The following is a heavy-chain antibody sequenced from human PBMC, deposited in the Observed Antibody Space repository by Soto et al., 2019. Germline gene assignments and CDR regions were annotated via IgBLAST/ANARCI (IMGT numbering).Heavy chain of an antibody. D-gene: IGHD6-19*01. J-gene: IGHJ4*02. Sequence: EVQLVESGGGLVQPGGSLRLSCAAYGFTFSSYEMNWVRQAPGKGLEWVSYISSSGSTIYYADSVKGRFTISRDNAKNSLYLQMNSLRAEDTAVYYCAGQWLVRSFDYWGQGTLVTVSS. CDR3: AGQWLVRSFDY. CDR2: ISSSGSTI. V-gene: IGHV3-48*03. CDR1: GFTFSSYE.